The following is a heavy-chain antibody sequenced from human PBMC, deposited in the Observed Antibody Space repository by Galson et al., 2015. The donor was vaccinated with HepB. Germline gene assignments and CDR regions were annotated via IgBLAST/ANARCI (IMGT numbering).Heavy chain of an antibody. Sequence: SLRLSCAASGFTFSSYSMNWVRQAPGKGLEWVSSISSSSSYIYYADSVKGRFTISRDNAKNSLYLQMNSLRAEDTAVYYCARTTGNSGSYVPWGEDYWGQGTLVTVSS. CDR3: ARTTGNSGSYVPWGEDY. V-gene: IGHV3-21*01. J-gene: IGHJ4*02. CDR1: GFTFSSYS. CDR2: ISSSSSYI. D-gene: IGHD1-26*01.